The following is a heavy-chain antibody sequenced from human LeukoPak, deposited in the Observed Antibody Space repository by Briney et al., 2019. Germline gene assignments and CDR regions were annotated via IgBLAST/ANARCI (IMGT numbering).Heavy chain of an antibody. CDR3: ARAKDDAFDI. J-gene: IGHJ3*02. CDR2: IYHSGST. V-gene: IGHV4-38-2*02. CDR1: GYSISSGYY. Sequence: SETLSLTCTVSGYSISSGYYWGWIRQPPGKGLEWIGSIYHSGSTYYNPSLKSRVTISVDTSKNQFSLKLSSVTAADTAVYYCARAKDDAFDIWGQGKMVTVSS.